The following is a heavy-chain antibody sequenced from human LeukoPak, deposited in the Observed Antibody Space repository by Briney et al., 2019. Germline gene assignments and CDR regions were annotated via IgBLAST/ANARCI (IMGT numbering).Heavy chain of an antibody. CDR2: FYHSGNT. CDR3: TRGGSGSSLRIWFDP. CDR1: GYSISSDYY. D-gene: IGHD3-10*01. J-gene: IGHJ5*02. V-gene: IGHV4-38-2*01. Sequence: SETLSLTCAVSGYSISSDYYWGWIRQPPGKGLEWIGSFYHSGNTYYNPSLKSRVTISVDTPKNQFSLKLISVTAADTAVYYCTRGGSGSSLRIWFDPWGQGTLVTVSS.